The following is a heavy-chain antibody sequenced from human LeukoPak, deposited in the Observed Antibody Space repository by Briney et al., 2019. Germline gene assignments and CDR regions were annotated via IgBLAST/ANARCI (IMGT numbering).Heavy chain of an antibody. CDR2: ISSSSSYI. J-gene: IGHJ4*02. CDR1: GFTFSSYS. D-gene: IGHD6-13*01. CDR3: ARDRTKEYSSSWGY. V-gene: IGHV3-21*01. Sequence: GGSLRLSCAASGFTFSSYSMNWVRQAPGKGLEWVSSISSSSSYIYYADSVKGRFTISRDNAKNSLYLQMNSLRAEDTAVYYCARDRTKEYSSSWGYWGQGTLVTVSS.